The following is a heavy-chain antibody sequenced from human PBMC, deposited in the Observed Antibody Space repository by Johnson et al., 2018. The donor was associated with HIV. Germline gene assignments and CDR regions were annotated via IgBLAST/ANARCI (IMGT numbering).Heavy chain of an antibody. V-gene: IGHV3-53*01. Sequence: VQLVESGGGLIQPGGSLRLSCAASGFTVSNNYMNWVRQAPGKGLEWVSVLYSGGNTYYADSVRGRFTISRDNSKNTLYLQMSSLKVEDTAMYYCVRDGESQQLPLGDAFDVWGQGTMVIVSS. CDR3: VRDGESQQLPLGDAFDV. D-gene: IGHD6-13*01. CDR1: GFTVSNNY. CDR2: LYSGGNT. J-gene: IGHJ3*01.